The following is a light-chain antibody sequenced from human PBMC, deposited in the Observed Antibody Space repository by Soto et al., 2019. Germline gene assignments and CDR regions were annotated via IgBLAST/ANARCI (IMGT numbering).Light chain of an antibody. Sequence: DIVLTQSRGAVSLSPGERATLSCRASQSVSNNYLAWYQQKPGQAPRLLIYDGSNRATGIPARFSGSGSGTVFTLTISSLEPEDFAVYYCQQRSTSWTFGQGTKVDIK. CDR1: QSVSNNY. J-gene: IGKJ1*01. CDR2: DGS. CDR3: QQRSTSWT. V-gene: IGKV3D-20*02.